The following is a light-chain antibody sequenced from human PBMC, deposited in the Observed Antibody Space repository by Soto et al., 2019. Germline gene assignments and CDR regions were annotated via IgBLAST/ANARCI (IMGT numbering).Light chain of an antibody. CDR2: SNN. CDR1: SSNIGSNT. V-gene: IGLV1-44*01. Sequence: QLVLTQPPSASGTPGQRVTISCSGSSSNIGSNTVNWYQQLPGTAPKPLIHSNNQRPSGVPDRFSGSKSGTSASLAISGLQSEDEADYYCAVWDDSLNGRVFGGGTKLTVL. CDR3: AVWDDSLNGRV. J-gene: IGLJ3*02.